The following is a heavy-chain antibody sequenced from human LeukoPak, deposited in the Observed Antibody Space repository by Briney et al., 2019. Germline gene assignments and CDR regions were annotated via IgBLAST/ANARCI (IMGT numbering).Heavy chain of an antibody. CDR2: ISAYNGNT. CDR1: GYTFTGYY. Sequence: ASVTVSCKASGYTFTGYYMHWVRQAPGQGLEWMGWISAYNGNTNYAQKLQGRVTMTTDTSTSTAYMELRSLRSDDTAVYYCARDRLTLDYYYYGMDVWGQGTTVTVSS. D-gene: IGHD1-14*01. CDR3: ARDRLTLDYYYYGMDV. J-gene: IGHJ6*02. V-gene: IGHV1-18*04.